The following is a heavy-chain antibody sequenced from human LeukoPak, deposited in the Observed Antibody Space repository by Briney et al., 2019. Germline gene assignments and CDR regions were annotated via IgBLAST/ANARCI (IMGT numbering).Heavy chain of an antibody. D-gene: IGHD6-25*01. Sequence: ASVKVSCKASGYTFTSYDINWVRQATGRGLEWMGWMNPNSGNTGYAQKFQGRVTITRNTSISTAYMELSSLRSEDTAVYYCAISLRAASFDYWGQGTLVTVSS. J-gene: IGHJ4*02. CDR1: GYTFTSYD. CDR3: AISLRAASFDY. CDR2: MNPNSGNT. V-gene: IGHV1-8*03.